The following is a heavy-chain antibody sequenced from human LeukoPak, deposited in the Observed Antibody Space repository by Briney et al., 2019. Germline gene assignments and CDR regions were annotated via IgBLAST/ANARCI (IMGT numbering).Heavy chain of an antibody. CDR1: GGSITSSHYY. CDR3: ARGMEDSSSWVPAFDI. CDR2: THYTGST. D-gene: IGHD6-13*01. Sequence: SSETLSLTCTVSGGSITSSHYYWGWIRQPPGKGLQWIGNTHYTGSTYYNPSLKSRVTISVDTSKNQFSLKLSSVTAADTAVYYCARGMEDSSSWVPAFDIWGQGTMVTVSS. V-gene: IGHV4-39*07. J-gene: IGHJ3*02.